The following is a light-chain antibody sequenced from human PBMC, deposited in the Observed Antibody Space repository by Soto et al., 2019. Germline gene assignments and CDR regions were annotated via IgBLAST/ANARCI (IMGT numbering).Light chain of an antibody. CDR3: TSSTSGSLYV. V-gene: IGLV2-14*01. J-gene: IGLJ1*01. CDR2: NVS. CDR1: SSDVGGYNY. Sequence: QSVLTQAASVSLSPGQSITISCTGTSSDVGGYNYVSLYQQFPGKVPKLLIYNVSNRPSGVSNRFSGSKSGNTASLTISGLQAEDEADYFCTSSTSGSLYVFGTGTKVTVL.